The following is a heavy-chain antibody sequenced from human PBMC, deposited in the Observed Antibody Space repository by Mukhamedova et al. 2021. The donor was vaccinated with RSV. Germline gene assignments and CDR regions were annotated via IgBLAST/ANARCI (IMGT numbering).Heavy chain of an antibody. Sequence: ISYDGSNKYYADSVKGRFTISRDNSKNTLYLQMNSPRAEDTAVYYCARDFGRGSLANWFDPWGQGTLVTVSS. CDR2: ISYDGSNK. V-gene: IGHV3-30*01. CDR3: ARDFGRGSLANWFDP. D-gene: IGHD1-26*01. J-gene: IGHJ5*02.